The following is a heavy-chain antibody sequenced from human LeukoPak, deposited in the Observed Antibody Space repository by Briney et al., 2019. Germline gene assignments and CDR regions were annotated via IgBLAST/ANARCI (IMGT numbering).Heavy chain of an antibody. D-gene: IGHD6-13*01. J-gene: IGHJ4*02. CDR3: ARGRGAAGLNY. CDR2: IYHTGST. V-gene: IGHV4-4*02. Sequence: SETLSLTCAVSGGSISSSNWWSWVRQSPGTGLEWIGKIYHTGSTNYNPFLKSRVTISVDKSKNQFSLKLSPVTAADTAVYYCARGRGAAGLNYWGQGTLVTVSS. CDR1: GGSISSSNW.